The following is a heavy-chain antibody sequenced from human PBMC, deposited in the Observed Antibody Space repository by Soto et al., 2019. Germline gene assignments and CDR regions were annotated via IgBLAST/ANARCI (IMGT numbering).Heavy chain of an antibody. CDR3: AKYSYGSGSHTLYYKDMDG. J-gene: IGHJ6*01. Sequence: PGGSLRLSCAASGFTFSSYGMHWVRQAPGKGLEWVAVISYDGSNKYYADSVKGRFTISRDNSKNTLYLQMNSLRAEDTAVYYCAKYSYGSGSHTLYYKDMDGWGEATTVPVYS. D-gene: IGHD3-10*01. CDR2: ISYDGSNK. CDR1: GFTFSSYG. V-gene: IGHV3-30*18.